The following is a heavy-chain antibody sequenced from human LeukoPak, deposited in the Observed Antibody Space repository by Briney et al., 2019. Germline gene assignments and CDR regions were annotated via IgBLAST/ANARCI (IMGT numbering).Heavy chain of an antibody. CDR1: GGSISSYY. D-gene: IGHD3-3*01. CDR2: IYYSGST. V-gene: IGHV4-59*01. J-gene: IGHJ6*03. Sequence: PSETLSLTCTVSGGSISSYYWSWIRQPPGKGLEWIGYIYYSGSTNYNPSLKSRVTISVDTSKNQFSLKLSSVTAADTAVYYCAREGLRDFGVVITYYYYYYMDVWGKGTTVTVSS. CDR3: AREGLRDFGVVITYYYYYYMDV.